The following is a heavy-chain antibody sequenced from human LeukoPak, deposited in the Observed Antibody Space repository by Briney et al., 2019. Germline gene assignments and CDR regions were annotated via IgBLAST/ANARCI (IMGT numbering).Heavy chain of an antibody. D-gene: IGHD3-16*02. CDR2: IYYSGST. CDR1: GGSISSYY. J-gene: IGHJ4*02. V-gene: IGHV4-59*01. Sequence: SETLSLTCTVSGGSISSYYWSWIRQPPGKGLEWIGYIYYSGSTNYNPSLKSRVTISVDTSKNQFSLKLSSVTAADTAVYYCARDRSLDYWGQGTLVTLSS. CDR3: ARDRSLDY.